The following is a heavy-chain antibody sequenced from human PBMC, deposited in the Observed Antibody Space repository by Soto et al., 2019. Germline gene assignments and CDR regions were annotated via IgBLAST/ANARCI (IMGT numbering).Heavy chain of an antibody. V-gene: IGHV3-23*01. J-gene: IGHJ4*02. Sequence: GGSLRLSCAASGFTFSSYAMSWVRQAPGKGLEWVSAISGSGGSTYYADSVKGRFTISRDNSKNTLYLQMNSLRAEDTAVYYCAKERPDYYDSSGYYYLMARIGLDYWGQGTLVTVSS. D-gene: IGHD3-22*01. CDR1: GFTFSSYA. CDR3: AKERPDYYDSSGYYYLMARIGLDY. CDR2: ISGSGGST.